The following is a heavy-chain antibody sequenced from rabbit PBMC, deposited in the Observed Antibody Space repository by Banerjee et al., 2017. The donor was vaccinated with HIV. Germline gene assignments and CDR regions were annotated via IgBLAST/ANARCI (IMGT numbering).Heavy chain of an antibody. Sequence: QEQLVESGGGLVQPEGSLTLTCTASGIDFSISYYMCWVRQAPGKGLEWIACIYAGSVGITYYASWAKGRFTCSKTSSPTVTLQMPSLTAADTATYFCARSDAANRLDTDLWGPGTLVTVS. D-gene: IGHD4-2*01. CDR2: IYAGSVGIT. J-gene: IGHJ4*01. V-gene: IGHV1S45*01. CDR3: ARSDAANRLDTDL. CDR1: GIDFSISYY.